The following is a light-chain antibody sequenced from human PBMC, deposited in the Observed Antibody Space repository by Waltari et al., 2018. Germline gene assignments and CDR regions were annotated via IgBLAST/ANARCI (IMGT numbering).Light chain of an antibody. V-gene: IGLV2-14*01. CDR3: TSYTGSSTLLV. CDR1: ISDVGGYNY. Sequence: QSALTQPASVSGSPGQSITSSSTGTISDVGGYNYVSCYQPHPGKAPNLIIYEVSNRHSGVPNRFSGSKSGNTASLTISGLQAEDEADYYCTSYTGSSTLLVFGGGTKLTVL. J-gene: IGLJ2*01. CDR2: EVS.